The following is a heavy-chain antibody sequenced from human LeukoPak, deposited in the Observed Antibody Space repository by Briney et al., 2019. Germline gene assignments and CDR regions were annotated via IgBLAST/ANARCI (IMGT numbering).Heavy chain of an antibody. CDR1: GVTFSKYA. D-gene: IGHD3-16*01. J-gene: IGHJ6*02. CDR3: ARSDGAGGGYYYYGLDV. V-gene: IGHV3-23*01. Sequence: GGSLRLSCAVSGVTFSKYAMSWFRQAPGKGLEWVSGISNSGGSTYYADSVKGRFTISRDNAKNSLYLQMNGLRAEDTAVYYCARSDGAGGGYYYYGLDVWGQGTTVTVSS. CDR2: ISNSGGST.